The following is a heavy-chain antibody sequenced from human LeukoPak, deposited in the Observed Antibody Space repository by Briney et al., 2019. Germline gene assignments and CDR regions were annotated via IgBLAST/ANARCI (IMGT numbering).Heavy chain of an antibody. CDR3: ARVLRTTIFGVVHDAFDI. CDR2: ISSSSSTI. Sequence: PGGSLRLSCAASGFTFSSYSMNWVRQAPGKGREWVSYISSSSSTIYYADSVKGRFTISRDNAKNSLYLQMNSLRAEDTAVYYCARVLRTTIFGVVHDAFDIWGQGTMVTVSS. J-gene: IGHJ3*02. D-gene: IGHD3-3*01. CDR1: GFTFSSYS. V-gene: IGHV3-48*04.